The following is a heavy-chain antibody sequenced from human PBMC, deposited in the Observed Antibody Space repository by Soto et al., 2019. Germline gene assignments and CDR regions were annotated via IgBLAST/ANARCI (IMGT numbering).Heavy chain of an antibody. CDR2: INHSGST. J-gene: IGHJ4*02. CDR1: GGSFSGYY. V-gene: IGHV4-34*01. Sequence: QVQLQQWGAGLLKPSETLSLTCAVYGGSFSGYYWSWIRQPPGKGLEWIGEINHSGSTNYNPSLKSRVTISVDTSKNRFSLKLSSVTAADTAVYYCARTRLRYFDWLSHFDYWGQGTLVTVSS. CDR3: ARTRLRYFDWLSHFDY. D-gene: IGHD3-9*01.